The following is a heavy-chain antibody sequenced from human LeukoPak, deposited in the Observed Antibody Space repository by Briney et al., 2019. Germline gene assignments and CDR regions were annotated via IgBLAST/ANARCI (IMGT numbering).Heavy chain of an antibody. Sequence: ASVKVSCKVSGYTPPELSMPWVRHAPGKGLEWMGGFDPEDGETIYAQKFQGRVTMTEDTSTDTAYMELSSLRSEDTAVYYCATGITGTTLDYWGQGTLVTVSS. V-gene: IGHV1-24*01. D-gene: IGHD1-7*01. J-gene: IGHJ4*02. CDR3: ATGITGTTLDY. CDR2: FDPEDGET. CDR1: GYTPPELS.